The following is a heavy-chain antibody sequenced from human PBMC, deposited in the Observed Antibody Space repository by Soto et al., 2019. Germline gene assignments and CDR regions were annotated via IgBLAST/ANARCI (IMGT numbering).Heavy chain of an antibody. Sequence: QVQLVQSGAEVKKPGASVKVSCKASGYTFTGYYMHWVRQAPGQGLEWMGWINPNSGGTNYAQKFQGWVTMTRDTSISTAYMELSRLRSDDTAVYYCARSRASGWYGYYFDYWGQGTLVTVSS. V-gene: IGHV1-2*04. D-gene: IGHD6-19*01. CDR3: ARSRASGWYGYYFDY. CDR2: INPNSGGT. J-gene: IGHJ4*02. CDR1: GYTFTGYY.